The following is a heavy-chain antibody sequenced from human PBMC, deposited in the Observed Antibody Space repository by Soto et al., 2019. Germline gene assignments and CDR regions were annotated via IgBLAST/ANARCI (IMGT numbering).Heavy chain of an antibody. J-gene: IGHJ4*02. CDR1: GYTFSSYD. CDR3: ARTNGDIDY. V-gene: IGHV1-8*01. D-gene: IGHD4-17*01. Sequence: QVQLVQSGAEVKKPGASVKVACKTSGYTFSSYDINWVRQGTGQGLEWMGWISTQSGNKGYAQKFQGRITMTRDTSISTAYMELSSLRSDDTALYYCARTNGDIDYWGQGTLVTVSS. CDR2: ISTQSGNK.